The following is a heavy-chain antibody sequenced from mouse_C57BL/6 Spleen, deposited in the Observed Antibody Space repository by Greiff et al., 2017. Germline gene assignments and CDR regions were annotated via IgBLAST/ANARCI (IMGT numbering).Heavy chain of an antibody. Sequence: VQLQQSGAELARPGASVKLSCKASGYTFTSYGISWVKQRTGQGLEWIGEIYPRSGNTYYNEKFKGKATLTADKSSSTAYMELRSLTSEDSAVYFCARRDYYGSSYDYAMDGWGQGTSVTVSS. CDR1: GYTFTSYG. V-gene: IGHV1-81*01. CDR2: IYPRSGNT. J-gene: IGHJ4*01. D-gene: IGHD1-1*01. CDR3: ARRDYYGSSYDYAMDG.